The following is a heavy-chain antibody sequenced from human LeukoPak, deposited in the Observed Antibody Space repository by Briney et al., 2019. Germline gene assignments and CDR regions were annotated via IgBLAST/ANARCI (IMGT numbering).Heavy chain of an antibody. CDR2: VSFDRNYK. J-gene: IGHJ4*02. V-gene: IGHV3-30-3*01. Sequence: QPGRSLRLSCAASGFTFSTYDMHWVRQVPGKGLEWLTLVSFDRNYKYSVESLKGRFTISTDNYPNLLYLQMNSLKPEDTALLYCATGSEVGAVIRPLDYWGQGTLVTVSS. CDR1: GFTFSTYD. CDR3: ATGSEVGAVIRPLDY. D-gene: IGHD3-10*01.